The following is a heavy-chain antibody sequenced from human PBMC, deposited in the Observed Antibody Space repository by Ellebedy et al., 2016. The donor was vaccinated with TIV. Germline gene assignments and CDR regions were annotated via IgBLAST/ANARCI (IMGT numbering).Heavy chain of an antibody. V-gene: IGHV3-53*01. CDR2: IYSGGST. CDR1: GFTVSSNY. D-gene: IGHD4-23*01. J-gene: IGHJ4*02. CDR3: ARDIDDYGGNHDY. Sequence: PGGSLRLSCAASGFTVSSNYMSWVRQAPGKGLEWVSVIYSGGSTYYADSVKGRFTISRDNAKNSLYLQMNSLRAEDTALYYCARDIDDYGGNHDYWGQGTLVTVSS.